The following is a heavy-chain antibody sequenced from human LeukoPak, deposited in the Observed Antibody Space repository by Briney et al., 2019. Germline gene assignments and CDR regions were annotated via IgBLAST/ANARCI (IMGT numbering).Heavy chain of an antibody. CDR2: IYYSGST. J-gene: IGHJ3*02. CDR3: ARGSTWTPWAFDI. Sequence: SETLSLTCTVSGGSLSSYYWSWIRQPPGKGLEWIGYIYYSGSTNYNPSLKSRVTISVDTSKNQFSLKLRSVTAADTAVYYCARGSTWTPWAFDIWGQGTMVTVSS. D-gene: IGHD3/OR15-3a*01. CDR1: GGSLSSYY. V-gene: IGHV4-59*01.